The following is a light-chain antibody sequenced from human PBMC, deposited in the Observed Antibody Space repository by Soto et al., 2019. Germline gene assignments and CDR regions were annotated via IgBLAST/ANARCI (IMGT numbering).Light chain of an antibody. CDR3: LQYWDYSWT. V-gene: IGKV1-17*01. CDR2: ATS. CDR1: QGIGSP. J-gene: IGKJ1*01. Sequence: DIQMTQSPSSVSASVGDRFVSTCRASQGIGSPYIGWYQQKVGRPPKRLIYATSTLQSGVPSRFSGSGSGTEFTLTISSLQPEDFATYYCLQYWDYSWTFGQGTKVDIK.